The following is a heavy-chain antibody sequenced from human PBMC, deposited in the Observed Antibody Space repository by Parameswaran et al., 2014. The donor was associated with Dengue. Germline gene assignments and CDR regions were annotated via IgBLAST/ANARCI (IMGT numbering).Heavy chain of an antibody. CDR3: AGGYSYGRDRGTYWYFDL. Sequence: RWIRQPPGKGLEWIGEINHSGSTNYNPSLKSRVTISVDTSKNQFSLKLSSVTAADTAVYYCAGGYSYGRDRGTYWYFDLWGRGTLVTVSS. V-gene: IGHV4-34*01. D-gene: IGHD5-18*01. J-gene: IGHJ2*01. CDR2: INHSGST.